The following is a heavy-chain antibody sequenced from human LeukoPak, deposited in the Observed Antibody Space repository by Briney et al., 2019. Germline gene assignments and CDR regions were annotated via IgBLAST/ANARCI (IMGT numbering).Heavy chain of an antibody. D-gene: IGHD3-22*01. CDR1: GGSISSNY. V-gene: IGHV4-4*07. J-gene: IGHJ2*01. CDR2: IYSSGNT. CDR3: ARVWLSSGSYWYFDF. Sequence: SETLSLTCTVSGGSISSNYWSWIRQPAGKGLEYIGHIYSSGNTNYNPSPKSRVTMSVDTSKNQFSLLLHSVTAADTAVYYCARVWLSSGSYWYFDFWGRGTLVIVSS.